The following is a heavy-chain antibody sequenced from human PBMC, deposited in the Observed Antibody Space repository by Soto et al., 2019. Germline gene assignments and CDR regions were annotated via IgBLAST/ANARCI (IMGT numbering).Heavy chain of an antibody. V-gene: IGHV3-72*01. J-gene: IGHJ4*02. Sequence: EVHLVESGGGLVQPGGSLKLSCAASGFTFSDHYMNWVRQAPGKGLEWVGRARNKANSYYTEYAACVKGRFSISRDDSQNSLYLQMNSLSTEDTALYYCSRGGTGLNRGYLDYWGQGALVTVSS. CDR2: ARNKANSYYT. D-gene: IGHD2-8*02. CDR1: GFTFSDHY. CDR3: SRGGTGLNRGYLDY.